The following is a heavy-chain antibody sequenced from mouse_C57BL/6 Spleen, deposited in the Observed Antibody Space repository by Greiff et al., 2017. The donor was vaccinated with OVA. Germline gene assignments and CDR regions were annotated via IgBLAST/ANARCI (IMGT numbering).Heavy chain of an antibody. V-gene: IGHV5-9-1*02. Sequence: EVKLVESGEGLVKPGGSLKLSCAASGFTFSSYAMSWVRQTPEKRLEWVAYISSGGDYIYYADTVKGRFTISRDNARNTLYLQMSSLKSEDTAMYYCTRDRFYGSSYLYYAMDYWGQGTSVTVSS. CDR1: GFTFSSYA. CDR3: TRDRFYGSSYLYYAMDY. D-gene: IGHD1-1*01. CDR2: ISSGGDYI. J-gene: IGHJ4*01.